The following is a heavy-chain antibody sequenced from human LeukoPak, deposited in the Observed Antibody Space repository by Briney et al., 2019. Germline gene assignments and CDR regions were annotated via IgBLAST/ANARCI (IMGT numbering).Heavy chain of an antibody. Sequence: GGSLRLSCAASGFTFSSYSMNWVRQAPGKGLEWVSSISSSSSYIYYADSVKGRFTISRDNAKNSLYLQMNSLRAEDTAVYYCARDWSGLAAGLDYWGQGTLVTVSS. J-gene: IGHJ4*02. CDR1: GFTFSSYS. CDR3: ARDWSGLAAGLDY. CDR2: ISSSSSYI. V-gene: IGHV3-21*01. D-gene: IGHD6-13*01.